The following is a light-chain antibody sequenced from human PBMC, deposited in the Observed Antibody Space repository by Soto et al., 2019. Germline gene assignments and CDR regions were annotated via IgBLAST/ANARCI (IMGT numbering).Light chain of an antibody. Sequence: QSALTQPRSVSGSPGQSLTISCTGASSDVGGYNYVSWYQQYPGKAPKLMIYDVTKRPSGVPDRFPGSKSGNTASLTISGLQAADEADYYCCSYAGNYILVFGGGTQRTVL. CDR2: DVT. CDR1: SSDVGGYNY. J-gene: IGLJ2*01. V-gene: IGLV2-11*01. CDR3: CSYAGNYILV.